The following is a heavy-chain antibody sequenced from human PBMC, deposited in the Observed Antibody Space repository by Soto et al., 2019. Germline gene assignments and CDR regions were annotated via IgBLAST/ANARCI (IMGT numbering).Heavy chain of an antibody. CDR3: ARDPVITGTILGYYYYYGMDV. CDR1: GYTFTSYG. D-gene: IGHD1-7*01. Sequence: ASVKVSCKASGYTFTSYGISWVRQAPGQGLEWMGWISAYNGNTNYAQKLQGRVTMTTDTSTSTAYMELRSLRSDDTAVYYCARDPVITGTILGYYYYYGMDVWGQGTTVTVSS. V-gene: IGHV1-18*01. CDR2: ISAYNGNT. J-gene: IGHJ6*02.